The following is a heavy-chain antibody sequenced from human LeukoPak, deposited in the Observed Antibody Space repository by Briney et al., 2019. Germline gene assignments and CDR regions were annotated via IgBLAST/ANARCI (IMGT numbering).Heavy chain of an antibody. CDR2: INHSGST. J-gene: IGHJ4*02. Sequence: PSETLSLTCAVYGGSFSGYYWSWIRQPPGKGLEWIGEINHSGSTNYNPSLKSRVTISVDTSKNQFSLKLSSVTAADTAVYYCARWRVATIRGKRGTYFDYWGQGTLVTVSS. V-gene: IGHV4-34*01. D-gene: IGHD5-12*01. CDR3: ARWRVATIRGKRGTYFDY. CDR1: GGSFSGYY.